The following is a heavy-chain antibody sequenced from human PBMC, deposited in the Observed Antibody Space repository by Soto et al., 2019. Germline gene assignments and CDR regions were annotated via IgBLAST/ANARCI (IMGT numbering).Heavy chain of an antibody. CDR3: ARHHVRGRTIAGAAEF. D-gene: IGHD1-26*01. V-gene: IGHV4-34*01. CDR1: GGSLSGYY. CDR2: INHSGNT. Sequence: SETLSLTCAVYGGSLSGYYWSWIRQPPGKALEWLGEINHSGNTNYNPSLKSRVTISVDTSKNQLFLNLSSVTAADTAMYYCARHHVRGRTIAGAAEFWGQGTLVTVSS. J-gene: IGHJ4*02.